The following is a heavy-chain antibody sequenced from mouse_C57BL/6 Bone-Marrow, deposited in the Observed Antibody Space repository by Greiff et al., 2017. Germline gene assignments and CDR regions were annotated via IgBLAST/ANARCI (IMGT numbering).Heavy chain of an antibody. V-gene: IGHV1-81*01. D-gene: IGHD4-1*01. Sequence: QVQLQQSGAGLARPGASVKLSCKASGFTFTSYGISWVKQRTGQGLEWIAEIYHRSGYTYYNEKLKGQATLTGDNSSSTAYMELRSLTSDDAAVYFCARGPANWDVDYSIDYWGQGTSVTVSS. CDR1: GFTFTSYG. J-gene: IGHJ4*01. CDR2: IYHRSGYT. CDR3: ARGPANWDVDYSIDY.